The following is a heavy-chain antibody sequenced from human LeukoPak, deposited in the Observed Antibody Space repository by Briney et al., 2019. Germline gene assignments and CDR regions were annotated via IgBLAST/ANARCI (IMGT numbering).Heavy chain of an antibody. V-gene: IGHV4-39*01. CDR2: VYYSGST. D-gene: IGHD6-19*01. J-gene: IGHJ4*02. Sequence: PSETLSLTCAVSGGSISSSNWWSWIRQPPGKGLQWIGSVYYSGSTYYNPYLKSRVTISVDTSKNHFSLNLNSVTAADTAVYYCARHGGSSGWPLGDFDYWGQGTLVTVSS. CDR1: GGSISSSNW. CDR3: ARHGGSSGWPLGDFDY.